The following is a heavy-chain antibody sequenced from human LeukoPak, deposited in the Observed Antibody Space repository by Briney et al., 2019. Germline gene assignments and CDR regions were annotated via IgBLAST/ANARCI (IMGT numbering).Heavy chain of an antibody. CDR3: ARAYVVVVAD. V-gene: IGHV1-2*02. J-gene: IGHJ4*02. CDR1: GYTFTSYG. Sequence: GASVKVSCKASGYTFTSYGISWVRQAPGQGLEWMGWINPNSGGTNYAQKFQGRVTMTRDTSISTAYMELSRLRSDDTAVYYCARAYVVVVADWGQGTLVTVSS. D-gene: IGHD2-15*01. CDR2: INPNSGGT.